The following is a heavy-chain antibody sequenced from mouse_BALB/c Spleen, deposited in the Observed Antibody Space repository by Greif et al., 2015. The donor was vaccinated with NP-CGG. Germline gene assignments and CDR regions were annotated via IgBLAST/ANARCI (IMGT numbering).Heavy chain of an antibody. J-gene: IGHJ3*01. CDR2: ISSGGSYT. V-gene: IGHV5-9-3*01. CDR3: ARQVETWFAY. CDR1: GFTLSSYA. Sequence: VQLKESGGGLVKPGGSLKLSCAASGFTLSSYAMSWVRQTPEKRLEWVATISSGGSYTYYPDSVKGRFTISRDNAKNTLYLQMSSLRSEDTAMYYCARQVETWFAYWGQGTLVTVSA.